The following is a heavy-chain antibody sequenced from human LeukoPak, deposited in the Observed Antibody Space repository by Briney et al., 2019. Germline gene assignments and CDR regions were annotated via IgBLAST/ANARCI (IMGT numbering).Heavy chain of an antibody. V-gene: IGHV4-59*12. CDR1: GGSISSLY. CDR3: ARDRAYCGGDCFQPTEKDY. CDR2: IYYTGST. Sequence: PSETLSLTCSVSGGSISSLYWSWIRQPPGKGLEWIGYIYYTGSTNYNPSLKSRVTMFVDMSKNQFSLRLSSVTAADTAVYYCARDRAYCGGDCFQPTEKDYWGQGTLVTVSS. D-gene: IGHD2-21*02. J-gene: IGHJ4*02.